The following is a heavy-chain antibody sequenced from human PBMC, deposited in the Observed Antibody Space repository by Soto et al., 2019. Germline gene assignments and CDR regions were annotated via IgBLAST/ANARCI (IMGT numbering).Heavy chain of an antibody. CDR2: IYGGGST. CDR3: ASTLMVYAIGAFDI. D-gene: IGHD2-8*01. Sequence: PGGSLRLSCAASGFTVSSNYMSWVRQAPGKGLEWVSVIYGGGSTYYADSVKGRFTISRDNSKNTLYLQMNSLRAEDTAVYYCASTLMVYAIGAFDIWGQGTMVTVSS. V-gene: IGHV3-53*01. J-gene: IGHJ3*02. CDR1: GFTVSSNY.